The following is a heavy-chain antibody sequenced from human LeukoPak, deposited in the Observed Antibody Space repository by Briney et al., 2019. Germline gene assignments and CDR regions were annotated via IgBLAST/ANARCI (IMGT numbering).Heavy chain of an antibody. Sequence: SETLSLTCAVSGYSIGTDYYWGWIRQPPGKGLECIGSIYNSGSTYYNPSLKSRTTISVDTSKNQFSLKLSSVTAADTAVYYCARNSSSSSPPERYNWFDPWGQGTLVTVSS. J-gene: IGHJ5*02. CDR3: ARNSSSSSPPERYNWFDP. D-gene: IGHD6-6*01. CDR2: IYNSGST. CDR1: GYSIGTDYY. V-gene: IGHV4-38-2*01.